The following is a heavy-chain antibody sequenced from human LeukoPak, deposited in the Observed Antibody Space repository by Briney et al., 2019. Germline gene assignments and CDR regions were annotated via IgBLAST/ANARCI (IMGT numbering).Heavy chain of an antibody. CDR1: GSTVSSND. CDR3: LRQGVGSPPR. CDR2: IYAGGSASA. J-gene: IGHJ4*02. V-gene: IGHV3-53*04. Sequence: GASLRLSCAASGSTVSSNDMSWVRQAPGKGLEWVSLIYAGGSASAYYADSVKGRFTGSRHDSKNTLDLQMNSLKPDDTAVYYCLRQGVGSPPRWGQGTLVTVSS. D-gene: IGHD1-26*01.